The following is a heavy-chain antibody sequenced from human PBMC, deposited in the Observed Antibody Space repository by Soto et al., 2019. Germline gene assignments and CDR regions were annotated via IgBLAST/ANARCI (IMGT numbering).Heavy chain of an antibody. D-gene: IGHD3-10*01. CDR1: GFTFSSYG. CDR3: AGCMVRGYYYGMDV. V-gene: IGHV3-33*01. CDR2: IWYDGSNK. Sequence: GESLKISCAASGFTFSSYGMHWVRQAPGKGLEWVAVIWYDGSNKYYADSVKGRFTISRDNSKNTLYLQMNSLRAEDTAVYYCAGCMVRGYYYGMDVWGQGTTVTVSS. J-gene: IGHJ6*02.